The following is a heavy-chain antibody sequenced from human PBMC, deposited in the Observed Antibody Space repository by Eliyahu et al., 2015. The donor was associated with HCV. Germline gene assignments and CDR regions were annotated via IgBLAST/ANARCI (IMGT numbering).Heavy chain of an antibody. Sequence: QVQLQESGPGLVKPSETLSLTCTVSGGSXRSHYWSWXRQPAGKGLEWLGRIYTSGSTNYNPSLKSRVTMSVDTSKNQFSLNLTSVTAADTAIYYCARGPGTSSHWFDPWGQGTLVTVSS. CDR3: ARGPGTSSHWFDP. V-gene: IGHV4-4*07. J-gene: IGHJ5*02. D-gene: IGHD6-6*01. CDR2: IYTSGST. CDR1: GGSXRSHY.